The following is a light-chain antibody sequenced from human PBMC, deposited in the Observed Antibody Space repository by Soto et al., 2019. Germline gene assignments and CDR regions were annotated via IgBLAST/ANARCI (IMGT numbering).Light chain of an antibody. J-gene: IGLJ1*01. Sequence: QSALTQPRSVSGSPGQSVTISCTGTSSDVGGYNYVSWYQQHPGKAPKVMIYDVSKRPSGVPDRFSGSKSGNTASLTISGLQAEDEGDYYCCSYAGSHSHYVFGTGTRSPS. CDR1: SSDVGGYNY. V-gene: IGLV2-11*01. CDR2: DVS. CDR3: CSYAGSHSHYV.